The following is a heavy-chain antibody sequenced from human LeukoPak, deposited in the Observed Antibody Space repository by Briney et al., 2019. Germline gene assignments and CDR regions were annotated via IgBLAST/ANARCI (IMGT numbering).Heavy chain of an antibody. CDR2: IYHTGTT. Sequence: SETLSLTCTVSGGSISSYYWSWIRQPPGKGLEYIGYIYHTGTTNYSPSLKSRVTISVDTSKNQLSLRLNSVTAADTAVYYCARMAGVAAGGFGYWYFDLWGRGTQVTVSS. J-gene: IGHJ2*01. V-gene: IGHV4-59*01. D-gene: IGHD6-13*01. CDR1: GGSISSYY. CDR3: ARMAGVAAGGFGYWYFDL.